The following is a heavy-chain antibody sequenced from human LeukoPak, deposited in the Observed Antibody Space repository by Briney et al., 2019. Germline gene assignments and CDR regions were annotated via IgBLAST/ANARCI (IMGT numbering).Heavy chain of an antibody. CDR2: IYSGGST. J-gene: IGHJ4*02. Sequence: GGSLRLSCAASGFTVSSNYMSWVRQAPGKGLEWVSVIYSGGSTYYADSVKGRFTISRDNSKNTLDLQMNSLRAEDQAVHYCARGGHYDSSGYLDYWGQGTLVTVSS. CDR3: ARGGHYDSSGYLDY. CDR1: GFTVSSNY. D-gene: IGHD3-22*01. V-gene: IGHV3-66*02.